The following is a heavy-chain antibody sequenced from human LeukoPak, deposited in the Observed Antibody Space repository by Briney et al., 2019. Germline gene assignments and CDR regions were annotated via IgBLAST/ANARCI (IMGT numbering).Heavy chain of an antibody. CDR2: IYTSGST. D-gene: IGHD3-3*01. Sequence: PSETLSLTCTVSGGSISSYYWSWIRQPPGKGLEWIGRIYTSGSTNYNPSLKSRVTMSVDTSKNQFSLKLSSVTAADTAVYYCAREWGDFWSGYYGPRGWFDPWGQGTLVTVSS. CDR3: AREWGDFWSGYYGPRGWFDP. J-gene: IGHJ5*02. CDR1: GGSISSYY. V-gene: IGHV4-4*07.